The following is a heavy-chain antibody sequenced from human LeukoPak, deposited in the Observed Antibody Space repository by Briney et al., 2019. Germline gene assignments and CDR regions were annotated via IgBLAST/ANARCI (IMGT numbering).Heavy chain of an antibody. V-gene: IGHV3-33*01. CDR1: GFTFSSYG. Sequence: PGGSLRLSCAASGFTFSSYGMHWGRQAPGKGLEWVAVIWYDGSNKYYADSAKGRFTISRDNSKNTLYLQMNSLRAEDTAVYYCASQYYYDSSGSLDYWGQGTLVTVSS. J-gene: IGHJ4*02. D-gene: IGHD3-22*01. CDR3: ASQYYYDSSGSLDY. CDR2: IWYDGSNK.